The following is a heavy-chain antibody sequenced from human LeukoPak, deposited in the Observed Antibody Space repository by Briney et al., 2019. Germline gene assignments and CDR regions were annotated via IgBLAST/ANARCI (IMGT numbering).Heavy chain of an antibody. CDR3: ARAQVCSTTSCYSYFDY. J-gene: IGHJ4*02. CDR1: GYTFTGYY. V-gene: IGHV1-2*02. Sequence: ASVKVSCKASGYTFTGYYMHWLRQAPGQGLEWMGWINPKSGGTNYAQKFQGRVTMTRDTSISTAYMELSRLRSDDTAVYYCARAQVCSTTSCYSYFDYWGQGTLVTVSS. CDR2: INPKSGGT. D-gene: IGHD2-2*02.